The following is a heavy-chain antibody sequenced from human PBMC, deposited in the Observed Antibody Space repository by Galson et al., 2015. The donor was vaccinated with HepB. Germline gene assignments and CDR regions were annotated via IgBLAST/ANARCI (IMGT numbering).Heavy chain of an antibody. Sequence: SVKVSCKASGYTFTSYAMHWVRQAPGQRLEWMGWINAGNGNTKYSQKFQGRVTITRDTSASTAYMELSSLRSEDTAVYYCARGLRPRGYSSHNWFDPWGQGTLVTVSS. CDR2: INAGNGNT. D-gene: IGHD6-13*01. CDR1: GYTFTSYA. J-gene: IGHJ5*02. CDR3: ARGLRPRGYSSHNWFDP. V-gene: IGHV1-3*01.